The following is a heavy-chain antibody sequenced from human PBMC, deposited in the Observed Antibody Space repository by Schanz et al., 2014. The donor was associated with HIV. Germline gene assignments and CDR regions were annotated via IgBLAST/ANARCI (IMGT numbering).Heavy chain of an antibody. Sequence: VQLVESGGGLVKPGRSLRLSCTTSGFTFSDYPVSWLRQAPGKGLEWVAVISYDGRNKYFADSVKGRFTISRDNSKNTMYLKMNSLRVDDTAVYYCAKDRNYYDNRYLGKGNYYYYYGMDVWGQGTTVTVSS. D-gene: IGHD3-22*01. CDR1: GFTFSDYP. J-gene: IGHJ6*02. V-gene: IGHV3-30-3*02. CDR2: ISYDGRNK. CDR3: AKDRNYYDNRYLGKGNYYYYYGMDV.